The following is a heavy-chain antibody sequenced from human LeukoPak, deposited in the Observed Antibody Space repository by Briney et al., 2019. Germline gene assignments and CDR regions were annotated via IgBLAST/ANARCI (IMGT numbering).Heavy chain of an antibody. J-gene: IGHJ4*02. V-gene: IGHV3-7*05. CDR2: IKDVGSEK. CDR1: GFTFSSYW. D-gene: IGHD5-18*01. Sequence: GVSLRLSCAASGFTFSSYWMSWVRQAPGKGLEWVANIKDVGSEKYYVDSVKGRFTISRDNAKNSLSLQMNSLRAEDTAVYYCVRGGSRYGLWGQGALVTVSS. CDR3: VRGGSRYGL.